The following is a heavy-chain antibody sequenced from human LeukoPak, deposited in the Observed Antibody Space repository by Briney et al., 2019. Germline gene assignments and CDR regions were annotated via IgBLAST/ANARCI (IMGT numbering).Heavy chain of an antibody. CDR1: GFTVSSNY. CDR3: ARELQLWLGYDY. V-gene: IGHV3-53*01. CDR2: LYTGGST. Sequence: PGGSLRLSCAASGFTVSSNYMSWVRQAPGKGLEWVSVLYTGGSTYYADSVKGRFAISRYNSKNTLYLQMNSLRAEDTAVYYCARELQLWLGYDYWGQGTLVTVSS. J-gene: IGHJ4*02. D-gene: IGHD5-18*01.